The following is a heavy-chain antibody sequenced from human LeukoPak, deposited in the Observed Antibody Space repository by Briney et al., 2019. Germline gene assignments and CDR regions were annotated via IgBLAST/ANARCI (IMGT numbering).Heavy chain of an antibody. D-gene: IGHD4-17*01. CDR2: ISGDGGSS. Sequence: GGSLRLSCAASGFRFDDYAMHWVRQGPGQGLEWVSIISGDGGSSDYTGSVKGRFTISRDNSKNSLYLQMNNLIAEDSAFYYCAKPTAMTTPYYFNSWGQGTLVTVSS. V-gene: IGHV3-43*02. CDR3: AKPTAMTTPYYFNS. CDR1: GFRFDDYA. J-gene: IGHJ4*02.